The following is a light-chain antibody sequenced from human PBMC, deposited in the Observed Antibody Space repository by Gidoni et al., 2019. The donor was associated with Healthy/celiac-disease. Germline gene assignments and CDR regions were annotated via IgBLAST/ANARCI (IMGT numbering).Light chain of an antibody. V-gene: IGKV4-1*01. CDR1: QSVLYSSNNKNY. J-gene: IGKJ4*01. CDR2: WAS. CDR3: QQYYSTPLT. Sequence: IVMTPSPDSLPASLGERATINCKSSQSVLYSSNNKNYLAWYQQKPGQPPKLLIYWASTRESGVPDRFSGSGSGTDFTLTISSLQAEDVAVYYCQQYYSTPLTFGGGTKVEIK.